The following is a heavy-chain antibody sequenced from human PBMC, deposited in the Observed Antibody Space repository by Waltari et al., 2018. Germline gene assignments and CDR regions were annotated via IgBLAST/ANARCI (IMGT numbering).Heavy chain of an antibody. V-gene: IGHV1-69*01. Sequence: QVQLVQSGAEVKKPGSSVKVSCKASGGTFSSYAISWVRQAPGQGLEWMGGIIPIFGTANYAQKFQGRVTITADESTSTAYMELSSLRSEDTAVYYCARGHYDILTGQQRRFDYWGQGTLVTVSS. CDR1: GGTFSSYA. D-gene: IGHD3-9*01. CDR2: IIPIFGTA. J-gene: IGHJ4*02. CDR3: ARGHYDILTGQQRRFDY.